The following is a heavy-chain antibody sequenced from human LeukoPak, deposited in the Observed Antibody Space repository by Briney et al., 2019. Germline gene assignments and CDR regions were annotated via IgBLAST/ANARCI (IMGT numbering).Heavy chain of an antibody. J-gene: IGHJ4*02. CDR1: GGSISNYY. V-gene: IGHV4-59*01. CDR2: IYYSGSA. CDR3: ARELKVGNTGYYFDY. Sequence: SEALSHTCTVSGGSISNYYWSWIRQPPGKGLECIGYIYYSGSAYYNPSLKSRTTISVDTSSNQFSLKLASVTAADTAVYYCARELKVGNTGYYFDYWGQGALVTVSS. D-gene: IGHD2/OR15-2a*01.